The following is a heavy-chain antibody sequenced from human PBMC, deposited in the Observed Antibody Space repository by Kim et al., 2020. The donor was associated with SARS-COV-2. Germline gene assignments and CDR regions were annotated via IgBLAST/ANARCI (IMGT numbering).Heavy chain of an antibody. V-gene: IGHV1-24*01. CDR2: FDPEDGET. CDR3: ATSSSSYVWGSYRLSGMDV. J-gene: IGHJ6*02. Sequence: ASVKVSCKVSGYTLTELSMHWVRQAPGKGLEWMGGFDPEDGETIYAQKFQGRVTMTEDTSTDTAYMELSSLRSEDTAVYYCATSSSSYVWGSYRLSGMDVWGQGTTVTVSS. CDR1: GYTLTELS. D-gene: IGHD3-16*02.